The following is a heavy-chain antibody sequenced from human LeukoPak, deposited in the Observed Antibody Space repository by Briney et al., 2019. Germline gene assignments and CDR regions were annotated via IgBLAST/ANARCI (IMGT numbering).Heavy chain of an antibody. Sequence: GRALRLSCVASLFTFSSYAMHWVRQAPGRGREGVAVISYEGSNKYYADSVKGRFTISRDNSKNTLCLQMNSLRDEDTAVYYGARNPLYYYDSSDHRGEEPDAFDIWGQGTMVTVSS. V-gene: IGHV3-30*04. CDR3: ARNPLYYYDSSDHRGEEPDAFDI. CDR2: ISYEGSNK. J-gene: IGHJ3*02. CDR1: LFTFSSYA. D-gene: IGHD3-22*01.